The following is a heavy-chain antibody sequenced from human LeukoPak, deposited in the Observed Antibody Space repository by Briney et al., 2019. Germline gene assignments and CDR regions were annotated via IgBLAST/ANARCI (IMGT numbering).Heavy chain of an antibody. Sequence: SVKVSCKASGGTFSSYAISWVRQAPGQGLEWMGGIILIFGTANYAQKFQGRVTITADESTSTAYMELSSLRSEDTAVYYCAKVGGDYGNINDYWGQGTLVTVSS. CDR3: AKVGGDYGNINDY. V-gene: IGHV1-69*13. CDR2: IILIFGTA. CDR1: GGTFSSYA. J-gene: IGHJ4*02. D-gene: IGHD4-17*01.